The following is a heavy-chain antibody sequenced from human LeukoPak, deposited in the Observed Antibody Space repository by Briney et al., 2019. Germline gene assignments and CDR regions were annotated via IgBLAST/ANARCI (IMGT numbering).Heavy chain of an antibody. CDR1: GFTFSSYS. CDR3: ARSCSSTSCSYFDF. V-gene: IGHV4-34*01. D-gene: IGHD2-2*01. Sequence: GSLRLSCAASGFTFSSYSMNWVRQPPGKGLEWIGEINHSVTTNYNPSLKSRVAISVDTSKNQFSLRLSSVTAADTAVYYCARSCSSTSCSYFDFWGQGTLVTVSS. CDR2: INHSVTT. J-gene: IGHJ4*02.